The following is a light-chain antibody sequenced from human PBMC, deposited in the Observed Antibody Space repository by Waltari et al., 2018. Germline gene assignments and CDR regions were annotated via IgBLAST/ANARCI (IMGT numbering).Light chain of an antibody. J-gene: IGLJ3*02. CDR3: QSYDSSLSDSGV. CDR1: SSNIGAGYD. V-gene: IGLV1-40*01. Sequence: QSILTQPPSVSGAPGQKVTISCTGSSSNIGAGYDVHWYQQLPGAAPKLIIYGTNNRPSGVPDRFSGAKSGTSASLDITGLQTEDEADYYCQSYDSSLSDSGVFGGGTKVTVL. CDR2: GTN.